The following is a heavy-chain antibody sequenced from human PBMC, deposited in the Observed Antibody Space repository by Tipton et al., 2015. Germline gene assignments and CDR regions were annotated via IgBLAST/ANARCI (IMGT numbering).Heavy chain of an antibody. CDR1: SDSISKYH. V-gene: IGHV4-59*07. CDR2: IQYSGGT. J-gene: IGHJ4*02. D-gene: IGHD4-23*01. CDR3: ARARGRHGGLFDS. Sequence: TLSLTCSVSSDSISKYHWSWIRQPPGKELQWIGYIQYSGGTNYNPSLESRVSMSVDTSKTQFSLEMRSVTATDTAVYYCARARGRHGGLFDSWGQGTLVTVSS.